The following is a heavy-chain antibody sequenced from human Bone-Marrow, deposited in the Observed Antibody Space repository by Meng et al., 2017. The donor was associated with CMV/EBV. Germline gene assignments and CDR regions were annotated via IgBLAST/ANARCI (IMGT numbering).Heavy chain of an antibody. Sequence: GESLKISCVASRIIFSNYGMHWVRQAPGKGLEWVAYIRYDGGNRHYADSVMGRFTISRDNSKNTLSLQMNSLRGEDTAVYYCAKVSGGYCSTTSCPPDSWGQGTLVTVTS. V-gene: IGHV3-30*02. D-gene: IGHD2-2*01. CDR2: IRYDGGNR. CDR3: AKVSGGYCSTTSCPPDS. CDR1: RIIFSNYG. J-gene: IGHJ5*01.